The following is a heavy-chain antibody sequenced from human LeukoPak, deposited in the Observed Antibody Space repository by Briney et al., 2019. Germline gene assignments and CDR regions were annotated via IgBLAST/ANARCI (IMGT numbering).Heavy chain of an antibody. CDR1: GFTFSSYA. CDR2: ISGSGGST. Sequence: PGGSLRLSCAASGFTFSSYAMSWVRQAPGKGLEWVSAISGSGGSTYYADSVKGRFTISRDNSKNTLYLQMNSLRAEDTAVYYCAKDLLYLAGVVAATGGFDYWGQGTLVTVSS. CDR3: AKDLLYLAGVVAATGGFDY. J-gene: IGHJ4*02. D-gene: IGHD2-15*01. V-gene: IGHV3-23*01.